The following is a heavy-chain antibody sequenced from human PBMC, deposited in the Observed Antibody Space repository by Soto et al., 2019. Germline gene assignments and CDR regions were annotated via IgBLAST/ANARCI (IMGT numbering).Heavy chain of an antibody. Sequence: SETLSLTCTVSGGSISSGDYYWSWIRQPPGKGLEWIGYIYYSGSTYYNPSLKSRVTISVDTFKNQFSLKLSSVTAADTAVYYCASRFVSGYFSGSWFDPWGQGTLVTVSS. J-gene: IGHJ5*02. CDR2: IYYSGST. V-gene: IGHV4-30-4*01. D-gene: IGHD3-22*01. CDR1: GGSISSGDYY. CDR3: ASRFVSGYFSGSWFDP.